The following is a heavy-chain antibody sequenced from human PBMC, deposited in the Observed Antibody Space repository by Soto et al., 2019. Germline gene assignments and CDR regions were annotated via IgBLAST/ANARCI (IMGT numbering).Heavy chain of an antibody. CDR3: AKDPLAVAGIMSDSYYFDC. CDR2: ISGSGGST. D-gene: IGHD6-19*01. CDR1: GFTFSSYA. J-gene: IGHJ4*02. V-gene: IGHV3-23*01. Sequence: GGSLRLSCAASGFTFSSYAMSWFGQAPGKGLEWVSAISGSGGSTYYADSVKGRFTISRDNSKNTLYLQMNSLRAEDTSVYYCAKDPLAVAGIMSDSYYFDCWCQETLVTVSS.